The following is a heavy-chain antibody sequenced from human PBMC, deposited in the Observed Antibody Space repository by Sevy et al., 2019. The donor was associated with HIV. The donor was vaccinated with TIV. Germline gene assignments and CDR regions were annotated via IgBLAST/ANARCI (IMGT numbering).Heavy chain of an antibody. D-gene: IGHD1-26*01. V-gene: IGHV4-59*08. J-gene: IGHJ4*02. CDR1: GGSITSLY. Sequence: SETLSLTCTVSGGSITSLYWNWIRQPPGKGLEWIGNLYYNGHINYNPSLQSRVTLSLDTSKNQFSLRLSSVTAADTDMYYCAGENAWGRGYSWGQGTLLTVSS. CDR2: LYYNGHI. CDR3: AGENAWGRGYS.